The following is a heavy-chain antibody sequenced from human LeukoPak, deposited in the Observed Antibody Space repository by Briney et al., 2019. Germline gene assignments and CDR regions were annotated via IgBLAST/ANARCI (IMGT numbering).Heavy chain of an antibody. CDR1: GFTFSSYT. Sequence: GGSLRLSCAASGFTFSSYTMSWVRQAPGKGLEWVSVIYSGGSTYYADSVKGRFTISRDNSKNTLYLQMNSLRAEDTAVYYCARNRGARFLEWLLSDNAFDIWGQGTMVTVSS. CDR3: ARNRGARFLEWLLSDNAFDI. CDR2: IYSGGST. D-gene: IGHD3-3*01. V-gene: IGHV3-53*01. J-gene: IGHJ3*02.